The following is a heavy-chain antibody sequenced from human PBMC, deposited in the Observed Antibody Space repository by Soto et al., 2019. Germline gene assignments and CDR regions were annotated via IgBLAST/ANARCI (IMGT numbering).Heavy chain of an antibody. D-gene: IGHD6-19*01. CDR3: AKQLRGSGWYPLDX. V-gene: IGHV3-30*18. J-gene: IGHJ4*02. CDR1: EFSLSSSD. CDR2: SSFDGTKQ. Sequence: PWGSLRLSFTASEFSLSSSDMHWVRRAPGKGLEWLAVSSFDGTKQFYGYSVKGRFTVSRDNSNNTLYLEMNSLRTEDTAVYYCAKQLRGSGWYPLDXWGQGTPVSVSX.